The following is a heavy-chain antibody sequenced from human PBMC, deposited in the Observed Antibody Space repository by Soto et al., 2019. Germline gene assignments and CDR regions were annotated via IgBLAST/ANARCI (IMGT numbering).Heavy chain of an antibody. CDR2: IYSGGST. CDR1: GFTVSSHY. Sequence: EVQLVESGGGLVQPGGSLRLSCAASGFTVSSHYMGWVRQAPGKGLQWVSVIYSGGSTYYEDSVKGRFTISRDSSKNTLYLQMNSLSAEDTAVYYCARRSGYTYGTFDPWGQGTLVTVSS. V-gene: IGHV3-66*01. CDR3: ARRSGYTYGTFDP. J-gene: IGHJ5*02. D-gene: IGHD5-18*01.